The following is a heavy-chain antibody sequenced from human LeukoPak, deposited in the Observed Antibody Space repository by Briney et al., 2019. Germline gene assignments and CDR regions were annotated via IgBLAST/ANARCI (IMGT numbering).Heavy chain of an antibody. CDR3: ARDEWGVGMATRPFDY. Sequence: GGSLRLSCAASGFFLSNYGMHWVRQAPGKGLEWVAVISYDGTNKYYADSVKGRFTISRGNPRNTLYLQMDSLRSEDTAVYYCARDEWGVGMATRPFDYWGQGTLVTVSS. J-gene: IGHJ4*02. D-gene: IGHD5-12*01. CDR1: GFFLSNYG. CDR2: ISYDGTNK. V-gene: IGHV3-30*03.